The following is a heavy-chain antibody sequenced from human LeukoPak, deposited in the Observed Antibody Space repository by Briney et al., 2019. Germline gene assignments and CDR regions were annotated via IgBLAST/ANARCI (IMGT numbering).Heavy chain of an antibody. Sequence: ASVKVSCKASGFTFTNYDINCVREATGQGREWMGWMNPNTGNTGYAQSLQGRVPIMRNTSISTAYMELRSLRSEDTAAYYCARGVGFDFWSGYRGSEVTQFDYWGQGTLVTVSS. CDR3: ARGVGFDFWSGYRGSEVTQFDY. CDR2: MNPNTGNT. V-gene: IGHV1-8*03. D-gene: IGHD3-3*01. CDR1: GFTFTNYD. J-gene: IGHJ4*02.